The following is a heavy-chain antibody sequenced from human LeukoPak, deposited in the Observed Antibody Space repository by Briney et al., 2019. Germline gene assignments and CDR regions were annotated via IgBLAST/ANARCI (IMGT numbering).Heavy chain of an antibody. Sequence: GASVKASCKASGYTFTGYYMHWVRQAPGQGLEWMGWINPNSGGTNYAQKFQGRVTMTRDTSISTAYMELSRLRSDDTAVYYCARDLYYDFWSGYCDYWGQGTLVTVSS. V-gene: IGHV1-2*02. D-gene: IGHD3-3*01. CDR1: GYTFTGYY. CDR3: ARDLYYDFWSGYCDY. J-gene: IGHJ4*02. CDR2: INPNSGGT.